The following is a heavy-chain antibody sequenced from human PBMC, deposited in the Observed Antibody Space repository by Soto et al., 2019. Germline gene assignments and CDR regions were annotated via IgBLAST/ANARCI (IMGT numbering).Heavy chain of an antibody. CDR3: ARNRVAAACPDTYYYYRMDV. D-gene: IGHD6-13*01. CDR1: GGSISSYY. J-gene: IGHJ6*02. CDR2: IYYSGST. Sequence: SETLSLTCTVSGGSISSYYWSWIRQPPGKGLEWIGYIYYSGSTNYNPSLKSRVTISVDTSKNQFSLKLSSVTAADTAVYYCARNRVAAACPDTYYYYRMDVWGQGTTVTVSS. V-gene: IGHV4-59*01.